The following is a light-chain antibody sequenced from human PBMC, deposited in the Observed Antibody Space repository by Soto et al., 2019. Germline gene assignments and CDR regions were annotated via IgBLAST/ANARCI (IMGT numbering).Light chain of an antibody. CDR2: GAS. CDR3: QQYNNWSDMYT. J-gene: IGKJ2*01. CDR1: QSLSSS. V-gene: IGKV3-15*01. Sequence: EIVMTQSPATLYVSPGERATLSCRASQSLSSSIAWYQQKPGQAPRLLIYGASTRATGIPARFSGSGSGTEFTLTISSLQSEDFAVYYCQQYNNWSDMYTFGQGTKLEIK.